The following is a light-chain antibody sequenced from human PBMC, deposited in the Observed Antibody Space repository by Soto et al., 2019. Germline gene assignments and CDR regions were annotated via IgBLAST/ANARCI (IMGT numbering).Light chain of an antibody. CDR1: QIVINNY. CDR3: QQYGSSRFT. Sequence: EMILSQSXGTLSFSEEDXXXXXXXAIQIVINNYVAWFQQKXGLAPKLLIYDASXRATGIPDRFSGSGSGTDFTLTTSRLEPEDFAVYYCQQYGSSRFTFGQGTKVDIK. J-gene: IGKJ3*01. CDR2: DAS. V-gene: IGKV3D-20*01.